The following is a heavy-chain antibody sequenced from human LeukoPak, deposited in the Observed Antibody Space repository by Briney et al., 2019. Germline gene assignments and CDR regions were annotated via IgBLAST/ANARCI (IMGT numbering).Heavy chain of an antibody. CDR2: ITGSSSYT. V-gene: IGHV3-21*01. CDR3: ARDGYSARFSGPYNWFDP. Sequence: GGSLRLSCEASGFTFSSYSMNWVRQAPGKGLEWVSSITGSSSYTYYADSVKGRFTIPRDNAKKSLYLQMNSLRAEDTAVYYCARDGYSARFSGPYNWFDPWGQGTLVTVSS. J-gene: IGHJ5*02. D-gene: IGHD1-26*01. CDR1: GFTFSSYS.